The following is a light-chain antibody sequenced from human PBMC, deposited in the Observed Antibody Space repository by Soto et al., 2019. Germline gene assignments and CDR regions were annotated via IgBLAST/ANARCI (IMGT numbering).Light chain of an antibody. CDR2: AAS. CDR3: QQLNTYPLT. J-gene: IGKJ4*01. V-gene: IGKV1-9*01. CDR1: QGISSY. Sequence: EIQLTQSPSFLSASVGDRVTITCRASQGISSYLAWYQQKPGKAPKVLIYAASTLQSGVPSRFSGSGSGTEFTITISSLQPEDFATYYCQQLNTYPLTFGGGTKVEIK.